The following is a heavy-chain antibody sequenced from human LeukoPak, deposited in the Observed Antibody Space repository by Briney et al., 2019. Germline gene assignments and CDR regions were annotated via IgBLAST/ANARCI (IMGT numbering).Heavy chain of an antibody. J-gene: IGHJ3*02. V-gene: IGHV4-30-4*01. CDR1: GGSISSGDYY. D-gene: IGHD3-10*01. CDR3: ARALWFGDLADAFDI. CDR2: IYYSGRT. Sequence: SGTLSLTCTVSGGSISSGDYYWSWIRQPPGKGLEWIGYIYYSGRTYYNPSLKSRVTISVDTSKDQFSLKLSSVTAADTAVYYCARALWFGDLADAFDIWGQGTMVT.